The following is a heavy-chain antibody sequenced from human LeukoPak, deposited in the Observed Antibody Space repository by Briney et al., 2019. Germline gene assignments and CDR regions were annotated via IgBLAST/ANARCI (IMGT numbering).Heavy chain of an antibody. Sequence: GSLRLSCAASGFTFSSYWMSWVRQAPRKGLEWVANIKQDGSEKYYVDSVKGRFTISRDNAKNSLYLQMNSLRAEDTAVYYCARLRKGYCTNGVCYYTFFDYWGQGTLVTVSS. CDR1: GFTFSSYW. V-gene: IGHV3-7*01. CDR3: ARLRKGYCTNGVCYYTFFDY. CDR2: IKQDGSEK. J-gene: IGHJ4*02. D-gene: IGHD2-8*01.